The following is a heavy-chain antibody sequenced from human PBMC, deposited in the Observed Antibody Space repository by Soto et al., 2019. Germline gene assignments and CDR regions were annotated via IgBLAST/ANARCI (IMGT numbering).Heavy chain of an antibody. CDR1: GYTLTSYG. J-gene: IGHJ4*02. V-gene: IGHV1-18*01. D-gene: IGHD3-16*02. CDR3: ARAYYDYVWGSYRYGYYFDY. CDR2: ISAYNGNT. Sequence: ASVKVSCKASGYTLTSYGISWVRQAPGQGLEWMGWISAYNGNTNYAQKLQGRVTMTTDTSTSTAYMELRSLRSDDTAVYYCARAYYDYVWGSYRYGYYFDYWGQGTLVTVSS.